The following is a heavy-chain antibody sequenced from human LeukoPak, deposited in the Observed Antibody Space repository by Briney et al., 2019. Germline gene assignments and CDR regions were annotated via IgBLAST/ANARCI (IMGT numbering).Heavy chain of an antibody. D-gene: IGHD3-16*01. Sequence: PGGSLRLSCAAPGFTVSSNYMSWVRQAPGKGLEWVSVIYSGGSTYYADSVKGRFTTSRDNSKFTMYLEMNSLRAEDTAVYFCARDKDGWGIHDFWGQGTLVTVSS. CDR1: GFTVSSNY. CDR2: IYSGGST. CDR3: ARDKDGWGIHDF. J-gene: IGHJ4*02. V-gene: IGHV3-66*02.